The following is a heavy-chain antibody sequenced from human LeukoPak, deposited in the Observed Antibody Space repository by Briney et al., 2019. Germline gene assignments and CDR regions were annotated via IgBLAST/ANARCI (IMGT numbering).Heavy chain of an antibody. V-gene: IGHV1-2*02. CDR2: INPNSGGT. CDR1: GYTFTGYY. D-gene: IGHD3-10*01. J-gene: IGHJ4*02. Sequence: GASVKVSCKASGYTFTGYYIHWVRQAPGQGLEWMGWINPNSGGTNYAQKFQGRVTMTRDTSISTAYMELSRLRSDDTAVYYCARGAMVRGVDTPLFDYWGQGTLVTVSS. CDR3: ARGAMVRGVDTPLFDY.